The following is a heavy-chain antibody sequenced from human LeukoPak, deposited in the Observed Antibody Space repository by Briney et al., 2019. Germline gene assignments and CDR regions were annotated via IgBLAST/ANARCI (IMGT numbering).Heavy chain of an antibody. D-gene: IGHD3-10*01. CDR2: INNDGSST. CDR3: ARGSYPYYXDY. CDR1: GFTFSSYW. Sequence: GGSLRLSCGASGFTFSSYWMHWVRQAPGKGLVWVSRINNDGSSTIYADSVRGRFTISRDNAKNTLYLQMNGLRAEDTSVYFCARGSYPYYXDYXGQGXXVTV. V-gene: IGHV3-74*01. J-gene: IGHJ4*02.